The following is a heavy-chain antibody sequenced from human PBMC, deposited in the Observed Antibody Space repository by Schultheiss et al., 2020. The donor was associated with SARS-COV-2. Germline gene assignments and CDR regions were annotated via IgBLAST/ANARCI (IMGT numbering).Heavy chain of an antibody. D-gene: IGHD2-2*01. Sequence: GGSLRLSCAASGFTFSSYGMHWVRQAPGKGLEWVAVISYDGSNKYYADSVKGRFTISRDNSKNTLYLQMNSLRAEDMAVYYCARAWDIVVVPAAICDYWGQGTLVTVSS. CDR1: GFTFSSYG. CDR3: ARAWDIVVVPAAICDY. V-gene: IGHV3-30*19. J-gene: IGHJ4*02. CDR2: ISYDGSNK.